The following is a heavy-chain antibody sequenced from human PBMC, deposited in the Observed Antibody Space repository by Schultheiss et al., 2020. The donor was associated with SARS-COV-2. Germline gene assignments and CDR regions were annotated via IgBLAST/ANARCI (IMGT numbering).Heavy chain of an antibody. V-gene: IGHV4-34*12. CDR1: GGSFSDNY. D-gene: IGHD6-13*01. Sequence: SETLSLICAVYGGSFSDNYWSWIRQSPGKGLEWIGEIIHGGSPNYNPSLKSRVTISVDTSKNQFSLKLSSVTAADTAVYYCARDSSSSSVYFDYWGQGTLVTVSS. CDR2: IIHGGSP. J-gene: IGHJ4*02. CDR3: ARDSSSSSVYFDY.